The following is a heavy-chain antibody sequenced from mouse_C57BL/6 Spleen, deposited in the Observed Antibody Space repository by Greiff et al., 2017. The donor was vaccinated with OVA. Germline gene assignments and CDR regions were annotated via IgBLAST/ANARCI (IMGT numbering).Heavy chain of an antibody. CDR1: GFSLTSYG. V-gene: IGHV2-6*03. Sequence: VQLQQSGPGLVAPSQSLSITCTVSGFSLTSYGVHWVRQPPGKGLEWLVVIWSDGSTTYNSALKSRLSISKDNSKSQVFLKMNSLQTDDTAMYYCARGTLVAPYAMDYWGERASVTVSS. CDR3: ARGTLVAPYAMDY. CDR2: IWSDGST. J-gene: IGHJ4*01. D-gene: IGHD1-1*01.